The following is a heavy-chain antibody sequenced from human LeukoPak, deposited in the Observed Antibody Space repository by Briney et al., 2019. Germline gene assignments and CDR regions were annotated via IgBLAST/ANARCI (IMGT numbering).Heavy chain of an antibody. D-gene: IGHD5-18*01. J-gene: IGHJ6*02. V-gene: IGHV4-39*02. CDR3: ARDLVDTARGMDV. CDR1: GSSISSSSYY. Sequence: SETLSLTCTVSGSSISSSSYYWGWIRQPPGKGLAWIGSIYYSGSTYYNPSLKSRVTISVDTSKNQFSLKLSSVTAADTAVYYCARDLVDTARGMDVWGQGTTVTVSS. CDR2: IYYSGST.